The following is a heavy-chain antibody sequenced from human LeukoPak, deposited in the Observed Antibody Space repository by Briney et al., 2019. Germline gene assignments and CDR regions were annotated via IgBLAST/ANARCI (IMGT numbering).Heavy chain of an antibody. CDR2: IYSNNST. D-gene: IGHD3-22*01. CDR1: GSTVSRNY. Sequence: GGSLRLSCAASGSTVSRNYMTWVRQAPGKGLEWVSVIYSNNSTYYADSVKGRFTISRDSSKNTLYLQMNSLRVEDTAIYYCARGITMMIVAPGYWGQGTLVTVSS. CDR3: ARGITMMIVAPGY. J-gene: IGHJ4*02. V-gene: IGHV3-53*01.